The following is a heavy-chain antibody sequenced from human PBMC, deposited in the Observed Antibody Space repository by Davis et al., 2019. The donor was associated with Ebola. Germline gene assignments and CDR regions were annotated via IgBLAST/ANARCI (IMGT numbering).Heavy chain of an antibody. CDR2: IYPSDSYT. CDR3: ARRLYSYGSDTFDI. V-gene: IGHV5-10-1*01. Sequence: GESLKISCNGSGYIFITYWISWVRQMPGKGLEWMGQIYPSDSYTNYSPSFQGHVTLSADKSISTAYLQWSSLKASDTAMYYCARRLYSYGSDTFDIWGQGTMVTVSS. J-gene: IGHJ3*02. D-gene: IGHD5-18*01. CDR1: GYIFITYW.